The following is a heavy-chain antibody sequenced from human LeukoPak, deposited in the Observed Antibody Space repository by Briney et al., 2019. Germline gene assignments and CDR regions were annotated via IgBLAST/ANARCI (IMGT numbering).Heavy chain of an antibody. CDR1: GESFSGYY. Sequence: SETLSLTCAVYGESFSGYYWSWIRQPPGRGLEWIGEINHSGSTSYSASLKSRVTISVDTSKNQFSLKLSSVTAADTAVYYCARGILTDASNYFDYWGQGTLVTVSS. CDR2: INHSGST. J-gene: IGHJ4*02. CDR3: ARGILTDASNYFDY. V-gene: IGHV4-34*01.